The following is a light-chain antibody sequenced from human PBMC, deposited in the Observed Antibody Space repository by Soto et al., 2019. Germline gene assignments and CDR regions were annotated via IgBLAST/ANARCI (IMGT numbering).Light chain of an antibody. CDR3: HHYYSIPPT. CDR1: QSVLYSINNKNY. CDR2: WAP. J-gene: IGKJ3*01. V-gene: IGKV4-1*01. Sequence: DIVMTQSPDSLPVSLGERATINCKSSQSVLYSINNKNYLAWYQQKPGQPPKLLIYWAPTRESVVPDRFSGSGFWTNFTLTTSSLQTEDVAVYYCHHYYSIPPTFGPGTKVDIK.